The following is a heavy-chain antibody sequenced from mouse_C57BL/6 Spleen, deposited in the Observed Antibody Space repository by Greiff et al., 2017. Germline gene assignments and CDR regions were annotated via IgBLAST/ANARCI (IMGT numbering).Heavy chain of an antibody. Sequence: QVQLQQSGAELAKPGASVKLSCTASGYTFTSYWMHWVQQRPGPGLEWIGYINPSSGYTQYNQKFKDKATLTADKSTSTAYMQLSSLTYEDSAVYYCAPGGNYADYWGQGTTLTVSS. CDR1: GYTFTSYW. CDR3: APGGNYADY. V-gene: IGHV1-7*01. J-gene: IGHJ2*01. D-gene: IGHD2-1*01. CDR2: INPSSGYT.